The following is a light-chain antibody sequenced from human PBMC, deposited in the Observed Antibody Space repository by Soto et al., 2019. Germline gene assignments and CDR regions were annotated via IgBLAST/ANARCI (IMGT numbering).Light chain of an antibody. Sequence: QSALTQPPSASGTPGQRVTISCSGATSNFGTKSVNWYQHLPGAAPRLLIYNIDQRPSGVPDRFSGSKSGTSASLAISGLQSADEGDYFCASWDDILHGPLFGGGTQLTVL. CDR2: NID. CDR1: TSNFGTKS. J-gene: IGLJ7*01. V-gene: IGLV1-44*01. CDR3: ASWDDILHGPL.